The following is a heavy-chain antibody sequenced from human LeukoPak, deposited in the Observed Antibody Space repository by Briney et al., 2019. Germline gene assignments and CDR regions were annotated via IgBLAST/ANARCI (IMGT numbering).Heavy chain of an antibody. CDR2: IYYSGST. Sequence: SETLSLTCTVSGGSISSYYWSWIRQPPGKGLEWIGYIYYSGSTNYKPSLKSRVTISVETSKNQFSLKLSSVTAADTAVYYCARGRKQRLVRTTYKWLDPWGQGTLVTVSS. CDR1: GGSISSYY. V-gene: IGHV4-59*12. CDR3: ARGRKQRLVRTTYKWLDP. D-gene: IGHD6-13*01. J-gene: IGHJ5*02.